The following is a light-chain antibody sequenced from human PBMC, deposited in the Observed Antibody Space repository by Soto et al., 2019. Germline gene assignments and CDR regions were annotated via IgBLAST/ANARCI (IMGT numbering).Light chain of an antibody. Sequence: DIPMTQSPSSLSASVGDRVTITCRASQSISSYLHWYQQKPGKAPKLLINAASSLQSGVPSRFSGSGSGTDFTLTISSLQPEDFATYYCQQTYSTPLWTFGQGTEVEIK. CDR1: QSISSY. CDR3: QQTYSTPLWT. CDR2: AAS. V-gene: IGKV1-39*01. J-gene: IGKJ1*01.